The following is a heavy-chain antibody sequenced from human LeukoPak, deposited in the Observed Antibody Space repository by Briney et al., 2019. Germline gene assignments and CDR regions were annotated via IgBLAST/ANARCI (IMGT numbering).Heavy chain of an antibody. V-gene: IGHV3-21*04. D-gene: IGHD6-13*01. Sequence: GGSLRLSCAASGFSFSSYSLNWVRQAPGKGLEWVSSISFTSGYIYYADSVKGRFTISRDNAKNSLYLQMNSPRAEDTALYYCARWMSVAAAGTPYYYYMDVWGKGTTVTVSS. CDR3: ARWMSVAAAGTPYYYYMDV. J-gene: IGHJ6*03. CDR1: GFSFSSYS. CDR2: ISFTSGYI.